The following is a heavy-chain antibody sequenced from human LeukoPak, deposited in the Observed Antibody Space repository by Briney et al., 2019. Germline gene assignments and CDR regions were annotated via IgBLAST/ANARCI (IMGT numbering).Heavy chain of an antibody. CDR3: ARVTGYMVEDYFDY. Sequence: SQTLSLTCTVSGGSISSGSYYWSWIRQPAGKGLEWIGYIYYSGSANYHPSLKSRVTISVDTSKNRFSLRLSSVTAADTAVYYCARVTGYMVEDYFDYWGQGTLVTVSS. J-gene: IGHJ4*02. CDR1: GGSISSGSYY. CDR2: IYYSGSA. D-gene: IGHD6-13*01. V-gene: IGHV4-61*10.